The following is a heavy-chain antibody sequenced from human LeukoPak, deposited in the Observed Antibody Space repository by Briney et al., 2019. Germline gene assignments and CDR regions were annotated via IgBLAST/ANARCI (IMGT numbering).Heavy chain of an antibody. CDR2: IKRDGSEK. V-gene: IGHV3-7*01. Sequence: GGSLRLSCAASGFTFSSYWMSWVRQAPGKGLEWVANIKRDGSEKYYVDSVKGRFTISRDNAKNSLYLQMSSLRADDTAVYFCARDRLLYYYDSGPTGHFQHWGQGTLVTVSS. J-gene: IGHJ1*01. D-gene: IGHD3-22*01. CDR3: ARDRLLYYYDSGPTGHFQH. CDR1: GFTFSSYW.